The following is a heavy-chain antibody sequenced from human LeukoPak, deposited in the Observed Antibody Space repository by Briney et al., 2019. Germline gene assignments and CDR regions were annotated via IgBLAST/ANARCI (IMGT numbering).Heavy chain of an antibody. V-gene: IGHV1-24*01. Sequence: GASVKVSCKVSGYTLTELSMHWVRQAPGKGLEWMGGFDPEDGETIYAQKFQGRVTMTEDTSTDTAYMELSSLRSEDTAVYYYATDGNGWNYFDYWGQGTLVTASS. J-gene: IGHJ4*02. CDR2: FDPEDGET. CDR1: GYTLTELS. D-gene: IGHD1-1*01. CDR3: ATDGNGWNYFDY.